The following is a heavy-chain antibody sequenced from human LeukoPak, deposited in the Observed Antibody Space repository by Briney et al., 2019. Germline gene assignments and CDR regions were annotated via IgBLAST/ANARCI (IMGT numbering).Heavy chain of an antibody. D-gene: IGHD6-19*01. J-gene: IGHJ4*02. CDR2: IYYSGST. CDR3: AREAVALDY. V-gene: IGHV4-39*07. CDR1: GDSIRSSNFY. Sequence: SETLSLTCIVSGDSIRSSNFYWGWIRQPPGKGLEWIGSIYYSGSTYYNPSLKSRVTISVDTSKNQFSLKLSSVTAADTAVYYCAREAVALDYWGQGTLVTVSS.